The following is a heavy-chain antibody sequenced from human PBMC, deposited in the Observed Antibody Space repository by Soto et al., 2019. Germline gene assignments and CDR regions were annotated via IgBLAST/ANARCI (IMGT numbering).Heavy chain of an antibody. CDR1: GFTFSSYA. D-gene: IGHD3-22*01. V-gene: IGHV3-30-3*01. Sequence: GGSLRLSFAASGFTFSSYAMHWVRQAPGKGLEWVAVISYDGSNKYYADSVKGRFTISRDNSKNTLYLQMNSLRAEDTAVYYCARDSFTNYGIVVVIAYYFDYWGQGTLVTVS. CDR3: ARDSFTNYGIVVVIAYYFDY. CDR2: ISYDGSNK. J-gene: IGHJ4*02.